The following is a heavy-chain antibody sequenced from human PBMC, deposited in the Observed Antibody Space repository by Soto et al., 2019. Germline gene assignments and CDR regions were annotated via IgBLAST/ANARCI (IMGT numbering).Heavy chain of an antibody. V-gene: IGHV3-30*18. D-gene: IGHD1-26*01. CDR2: TSHDGSYK. J-gene: IGHJ4*02. CDR3: ANGQEGNFLYLLRY. Sequence: QVQLVESGGGVVQPGRSLRLSCAASGFTFGSYGMHWVRQAPGNRLEWVAATSHDGSYKYYADSVKGRFTISRDNSKTTRFLRMSSWRAEDTAVEYCANGQEGNFLYLLRYWGQGTLVTVSS. CDR1: GFTFGSYG.